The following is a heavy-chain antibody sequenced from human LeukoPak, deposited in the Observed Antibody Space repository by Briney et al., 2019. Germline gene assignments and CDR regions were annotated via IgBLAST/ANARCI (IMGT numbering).Heavy chain of an antibody. J-gene: IGHJ3*02. V-gene: IGHV3-53*01. CDR3: ARWTNYHAFDI. D-gene: IGHD1-7*01. CDR1: GFTFTNAW. CDR2: LYSHGAT. Sequence: GGSLRLSCAASGFTFTNAWMSWVRQAPGKGLEWVSLLYSHGATNYADSVKGRFTISRDDSKNTVYLQMNSLRAEDTAVYYCARWTNYHAFDIWGQGTMVTVSS.